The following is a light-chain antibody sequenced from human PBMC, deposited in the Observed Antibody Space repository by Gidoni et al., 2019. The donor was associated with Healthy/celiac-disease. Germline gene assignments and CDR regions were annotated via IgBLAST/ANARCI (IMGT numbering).Light chain of an antibody. Sequence: EIVLTQSPATLSLSPGERATLSCRASQSVSSYLALYQQKPGQAPMLLMYDASNRATCIPARFSGSGCGTDFTLTISSLEPEEFAVYYCQQRSNWPLLTFGGGTKVEIK. J-gene: IGKJ4*01. V-gene: IGKV3-11*01. CDR1: QSVSSY. CDR2: DAS. CDR3: QQRSNWPLLT.